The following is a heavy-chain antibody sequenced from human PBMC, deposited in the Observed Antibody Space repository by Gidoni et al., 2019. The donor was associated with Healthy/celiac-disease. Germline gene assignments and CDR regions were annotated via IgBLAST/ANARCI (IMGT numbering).Heavy chain of an antibody. CDR3: ARGYYESSGYYQGDYMDV. V-gene: IGHV3-33*01. J-gene: IGHJ6*03. CDR2: IWYDGSNK. D-gene: IGHD3-22*01. CDR1: GFTFSSYG. Sequence: QVQLVESGGGVVPPGRSLRLSCAASGFTFSSYGVHWVRQAPGKGLGWVAVIWYDGSNKYYADSVKGRFTISRDNSKNTLYLQMNSLRAEDTAVYYCARGYYESSGYYQGDYMDVWGKGTTVTVSS.